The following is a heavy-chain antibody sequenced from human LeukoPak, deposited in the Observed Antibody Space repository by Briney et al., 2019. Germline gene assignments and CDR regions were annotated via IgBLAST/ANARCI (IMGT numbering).Heavy chain of an antibody. Sequence: SETLSLTCTVSGGSISSSSYYWGWIRQPPGKGLEWIGSIYYSGSTYYNPSLKSRVTISVDTSKNQFSLKLSSVTAADTAVYYCARHDLFWSGYRDRYYFDYWGQGTLVTVSS. CDR2: IYYSGST. V-gene: IGHV4-39*01. D-gene: IGHD3-3*01. J-gene: IGHJ4*02. CDR3: ARHDLFWSGYRDRYYFDY. CDR1: GGSISSSSYY.